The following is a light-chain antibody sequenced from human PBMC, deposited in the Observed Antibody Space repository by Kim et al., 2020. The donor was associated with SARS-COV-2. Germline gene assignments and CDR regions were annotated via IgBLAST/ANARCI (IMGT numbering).Light chain of an antibody. J-gene: IGKJ4*01. V-gene: IGKV1-12*01. CDR3: QPAHSFPLT. CDR1: QGIVNL. CDR2: TAS. Sequence: DIQMTQSPSMSASVGDRVTITCRASQGIVNLLAWYQQKPEKAPKLLISTASRLQSGVPSRFIGSGSGTEFTLTITSLQPEDFATYYCQPAHSFPLTFGGGTKVEI.